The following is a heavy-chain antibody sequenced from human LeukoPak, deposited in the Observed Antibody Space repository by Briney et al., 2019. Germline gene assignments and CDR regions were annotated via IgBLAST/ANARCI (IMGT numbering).Heavy chain of an antibody. CDR2: FSGSGPT. Sequence: SETLSLTCTVSGGSVSSDSYYWSWIRQPAGKGLEWIGRFSGSGPTNYNPSRKSRVTISIDTSKNHFSLKLNSVTVADTAVYYCASDYSITGYFDFWGQGALVTVSS. V-gene: IGHV4-61*02. J-gene: IGHJ4*02. CDR1: GGSVSSDSYY. D-gene: IGHD4-11*01. CDR3: ASDYSITGYFDF.